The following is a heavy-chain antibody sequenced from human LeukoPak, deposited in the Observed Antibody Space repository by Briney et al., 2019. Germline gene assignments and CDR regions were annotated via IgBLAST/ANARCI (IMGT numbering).Heavy chain of an antibody. CDR1: GGSISSSSYY. V-gene: IGHV4-39*01. CDR3: ARHRTWAFDY. CDR2: IYYSGST. D-gene: IGHD3-16*01. J-gene: IGHJ4*02. Sequence: PSETLSLTCTVSGGSISSSSYYWGWLRQPPGKGLEWIGSIYYSGSTYYNPSLKSRVTISVDTSKNQFSLKLSSVTAADTAVYYCARHRTWAFDYWGQGTLVTVSS.